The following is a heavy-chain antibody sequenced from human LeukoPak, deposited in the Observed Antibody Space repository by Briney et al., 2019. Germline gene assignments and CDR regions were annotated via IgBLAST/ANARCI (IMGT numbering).Heavy chain of an antibody. CDR2: INPNSGGT. CDR1: GYTFTGYY. V-gene: IGHV1-2*02. J-gene: IGHJ4*02. CDR3: ARAGLIVVVPAAVDY. Sequence: ASVKVSYKASGYTFTGYYMYWVRQAPGQGLEWMGWINPNSGGTNYAQKFQGRVTMTRDTSISTAYMELSRLRSDDTAVYYCARAGLIVVVPAAVDYWGQGTLVTVSS. D-gene: IGHD2-2*01.